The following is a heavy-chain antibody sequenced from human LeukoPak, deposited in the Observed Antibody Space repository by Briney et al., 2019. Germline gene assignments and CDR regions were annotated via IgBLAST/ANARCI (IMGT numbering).Heavy chain of an antibody. CDR3: ARQRGYSYGSFDY. V-gene: IGHV3-21*01. CDR1: GFTFSSHT. CDR2: ISSHSSYV. Sequence: GGSLRLSCAASGFTFSSHTMNWVRQSPGKGLEWVSSISSHSSYVYYADSVRGRFTVSRDNSKNTLYLQMNSLRAEDTAVYYCARQRGYSYGSFDYWGQGTLVTVSS. D-gene: IGHD5-18*01. J-gene: IGHJ4*02.